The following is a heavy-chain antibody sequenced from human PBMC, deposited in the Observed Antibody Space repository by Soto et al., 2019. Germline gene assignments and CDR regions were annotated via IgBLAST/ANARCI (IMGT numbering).Heavy chain of an antibody. V-gene: IGHV5-51*01. Sequence: SLKTSGNHPGYGLSRYWIASVCLLPGKGLEWMGIIYPGDSDTRYRPSFQGQVTISADKSNNTAYLQWSSLKASDTAMYYCPRQDTSSSETSFDPWGQGILVTVS. CDR3: PRQDTSSSETSFDP. D-gene: IGHD6-6*01. J-gene: IGHJ5*02. CDR2: IYPGDSDT. CDR1: GYGLSRYW.